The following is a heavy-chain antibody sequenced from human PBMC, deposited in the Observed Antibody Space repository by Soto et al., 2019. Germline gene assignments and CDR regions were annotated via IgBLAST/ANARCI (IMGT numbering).Heavy chain of an antibody. CDR3: AKALGELSPESFDY. CDR1: GFTFSSYA. CDR2: MSYDANNQ. Sequence: QVQLVESGGGVVQPGRSLRLSCTASGFTFSSYAMQWVRQAPGKGLEWVAIMSYDANNQYYAESVKGRFTISRDNFKNTLSLQRNSLRAEDSGVYYCAKALGELSPESFDYWGQGILVTVSS. J-gene: IGHJ4*02. D-gene: IGHD3-16*02. V-gene: IGHV3-30*18.